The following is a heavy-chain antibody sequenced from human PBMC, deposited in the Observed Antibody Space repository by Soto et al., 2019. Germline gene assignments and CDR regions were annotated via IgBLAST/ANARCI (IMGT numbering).Heavy chain of an antibody. V-gene: IGHV3-33*01. Sequence: QVQLVESGGGVVQPGTSLRLSCAASGFTFSNYGMHWVRQAPGKGLEWVAVIWYDGSNRYYTDSVKGRFTISRDNSRNTVYLQMNTVRAEDTAVYYCARRAVAVLGYNHYCMDVWGQGTPVTVSS. CDR2: IWYDGSNR. CDR3: ARRAVAVLGYNHYCMDV. D-gene: IGHD6-19*01. J-gene: IGHJ6*02. CDR1: GFTFSNYG.